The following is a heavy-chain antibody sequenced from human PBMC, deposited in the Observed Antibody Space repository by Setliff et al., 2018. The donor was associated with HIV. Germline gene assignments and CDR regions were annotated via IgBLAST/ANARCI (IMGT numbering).Heavy chain of an antibody. CDR1: GESLSDYS. J-gene: IGHJ4*02. CDR3: ARADIYSYVDF. V-gene: IGHV4-34*01. CDR2: INHSGSI. D-gene: IGHD1-26*01. Sequence: KPSETLSLTCGVYGESLSDYSWNWIRQPPGKGLEWIGEINHSGSINYNPSLKSRVTVSVDTSKKHFSLKLGSVTAADTAMYYCARADIYSYVDFWGQGTLVTVS.